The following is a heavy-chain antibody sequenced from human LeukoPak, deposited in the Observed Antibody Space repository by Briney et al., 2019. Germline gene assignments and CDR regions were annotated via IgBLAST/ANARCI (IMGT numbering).Heavy chain of an antibody. Sequence: SGGSLRLSCAASGFTFSSYAMSWVRQAPGKGLEWVSAISGSGGSTYYADSVKGRFTISRDNSKNTLYLQMNSLRAEDTAVYYCAKSWGYSYGSSYGIDVWGQGTTVTVSS. CDR3: AKSWGYSYGSSYGIDV. J-gene: IGHJ6*02. CDR1: GFTFSSYA. D-gene: IGHD5-18*01. CDR2: ISGSGGST. V-gene: IGHV3-23*01.